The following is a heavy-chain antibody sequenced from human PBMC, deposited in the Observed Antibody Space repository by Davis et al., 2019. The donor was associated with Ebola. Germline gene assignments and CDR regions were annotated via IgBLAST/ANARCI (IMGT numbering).Heavy chain of an antibody. CDR2: ISSSSSYI. V-gene: IGHV3-21*01. CDR1: GFTFSSYS. D-gene: IGHD2-15*01. CDR3: ARGNRYCSGDTCANWFDP. J-gene: IGHJ5*02. Sequence: GESLKISCAASGFTFSSYSMNWVRQAPGKGLEWVSSISSSSSYIYYADSVKGRFTISRDNAKNTLYLQMNSLRAEDTAVYYCARGNRYCSGDTCANWFDPWGQGTLVTVSS.